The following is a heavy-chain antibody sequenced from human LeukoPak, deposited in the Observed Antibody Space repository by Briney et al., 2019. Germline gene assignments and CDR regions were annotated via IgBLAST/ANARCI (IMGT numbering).Heavy chain of an antibody. CDR3: ARQGYCSSTSCLPYYYYGMDV. J-gene: IGHJ6*02. CDR1: GYSFTSYW. V-gene: IGHV5-51*01. Sequence: GESLKISCKGSGYSFTSYWIGWVRQMPGKGLEWRGIIYPVDSDTRYSPSFQGQVTISADKSISTAYLQWSSLKASDTAMYYCARQGYCSSTSCLPYYYYGMDVWGQGTTVTVSS. D-gene: IGHD2-2*01. CDR2: IYPVDSDT.